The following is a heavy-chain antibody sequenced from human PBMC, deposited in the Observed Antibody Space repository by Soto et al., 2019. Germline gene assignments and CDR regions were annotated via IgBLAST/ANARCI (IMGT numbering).Heavy chain of an antibody. V-gene: IGHV5-51*01. Sequence: PGESLRISCQGSGYSFVSYWSAWVRQTPGKGLEWMGITFPGDSDTRYSPSFEGQVTMSADKSISTVYLEWNSLKASDSAIYYCARFPHGVCSDGNCFSQYFLDFWGQGTLVTVSS. CDR2: TFPGDSDT. CDR3: ARFPHGVCSDGNCFSQYFLDF. CDR1: GYSFVSYW. D-gene: IGHD2-15*01. J-gene: IGHJ4*02.